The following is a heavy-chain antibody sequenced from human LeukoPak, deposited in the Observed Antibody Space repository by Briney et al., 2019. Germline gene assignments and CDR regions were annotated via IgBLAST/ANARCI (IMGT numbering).Heavy chain of an antibody. CDR3: ARDYSYSIAAMYYYYYMDV. D-gene: IGHD6-13*01. CDR1: GFTFNNYW. CDR2: ISYDGSNK. J-gene: IGHJ6*03. Sequence: GGSLRLSCSASGFTFNNYWMSWVRQAPGKGLEWVAVISYDGSNKYYADSVKGRFTISRDNSKNTLYLQMNSLRAEDTAVYYCARDYSYSIAAMYYYYYMDVWGKGTTVTVSS. V-gene: IGHV3-30-3*01.